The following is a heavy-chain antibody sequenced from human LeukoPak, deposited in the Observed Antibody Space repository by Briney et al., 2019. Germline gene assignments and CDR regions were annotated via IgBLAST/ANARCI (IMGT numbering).Heavy chain of an antibody. CDR3: ARTYDFWSGPNWFDP. D-gene: IGHD3-3*01. CDR2: INHSGST. J-gene: IGHJ5*02. Sequence: SSETLSLTCAVYGGSFSGYYWSWIRQPPGKGLEWMGEINHSGSTNYNPSLKSRVTISVDTSKNQFSLKLSSVTAADTAVYYCARTYDFWSGPNWFDPWGQGTLVTVSS. V-gene: IGHV4-34*01. CDR1: GGSFSGYY.